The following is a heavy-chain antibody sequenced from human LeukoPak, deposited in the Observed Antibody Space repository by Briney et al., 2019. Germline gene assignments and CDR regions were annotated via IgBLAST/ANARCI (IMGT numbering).Heavy chain of an antibody. Sequence: SETLSLTCAVYGVSFSGYYWSWIRQPPGKGLEWIGEINHSGSTNYNPSLKSRVTISVDTSKNQFSLKLSSVTAADTAVYYCARVVVPAAMPTSYYYYYYMDVWGKGTTVTVSS. CDR2: INHSGST. CDR1: GVSFSGYY. CDR3: ARVVVPAAMPTSYYYYYYMDV. D-gene: IGHD2-2*01. J-gene: IGHJ6*03. V-gene: IGHV4-34*01.